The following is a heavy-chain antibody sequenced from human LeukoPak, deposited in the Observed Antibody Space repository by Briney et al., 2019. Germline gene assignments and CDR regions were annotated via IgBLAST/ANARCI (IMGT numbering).Heavy chain of an antibody. D-gene: IGHD2-2*01. J-gene: IGHJ4*02. V-gene: IGHV3-7*01. CDR2: MNEYGSEI. Sequence: GGSLRLSCAASGFTVFNYWMSWVRQAPGKGLEWVAKMNEYGSEIFYVDSVKGRFTISRDNAKNSLYLQMNRLRAEDTAVYYCARPRGCGSSRCNNFDYWGQGTLVTVSS. CDR1: GFTVFNYW. CDR3: ARPRGCGSSRCNNFDY.